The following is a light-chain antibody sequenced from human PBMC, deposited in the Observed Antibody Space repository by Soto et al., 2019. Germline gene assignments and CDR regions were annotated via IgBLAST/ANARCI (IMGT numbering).Light chain of an antibody. J-gene: IGLJ1*01. CDR3: SSYTSSSTLYV. Sequence: QSVLTQPASVSVSPGQSITISCTGTSSDVGGYNYVSWYQQHPGKAPKLIIYEVSNRPSGVSNRFSGSKSGDTASLTISGLHAEDEADYYCSSYTSSSTLYVLGTGTKVTVL. CDR2: EVS. CDR1: SSDVGGYNY. V-gene: IGLV2-14*01.